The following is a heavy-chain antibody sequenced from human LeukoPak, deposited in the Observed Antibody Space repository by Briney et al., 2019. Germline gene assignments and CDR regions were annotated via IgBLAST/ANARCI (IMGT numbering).Heavy chain of an antibody. D-gene: IGHD4-23*01. CDR3: ARGRGGNMGDAFDI. CDR2: ILYDGTKT. V-gene: IGHV3-30*04. Sequence: GGSLRLSCAASGFTFSRYAMHWVRQAPGKGLEWVALILYDGTKTFYADSVKGRFTISRDNSNTLYLQMSSLRAEDTAVYYCARGRGGNMGDAFDIWGQGTMVTVSS. CDR1: GFTFSRYA. J-gene: IGHJ3*02.